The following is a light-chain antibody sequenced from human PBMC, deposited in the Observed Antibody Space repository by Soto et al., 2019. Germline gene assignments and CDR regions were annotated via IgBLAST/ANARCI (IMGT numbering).Light chain of an antibody. CDR3: QQYNTWPRT. CDR2: GAS. CDR1: QSVSTN. V-gene: IGKV3-15*01. J-gene: IGKJ1*01. Sequence: EIVMTQSPATLSVPPGERATLSCRASQSVSTNFAWYQQKPGQAPRLLIYGASTRATAVPARFTASVSGTEFTLTISSLQSEDFAVYYCQQYNTWPRTFGQGTKVEVK.